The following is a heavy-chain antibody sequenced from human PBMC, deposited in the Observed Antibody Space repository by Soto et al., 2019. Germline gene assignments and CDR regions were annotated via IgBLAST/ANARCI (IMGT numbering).Heavy chain of an antibody. D-gene: IGHD3-9*01. CDR2: ISGSGGST. J-gene: IGHJ6*03. CDR1: EFTFSNYV. CDR3: AKGDGISSAADITVMDV. Sequence: GGSLRLSCAASEFTFSNYVLNWVRQAPGKGLEWVSAISGSGGSTYYADSVKGRFTISRDNSKNTLYLQMNSLRAEDTALYYCAKGDGISSAADITVMDVWGKGTTVTVSS. V-gene: IGHV3-23*01.